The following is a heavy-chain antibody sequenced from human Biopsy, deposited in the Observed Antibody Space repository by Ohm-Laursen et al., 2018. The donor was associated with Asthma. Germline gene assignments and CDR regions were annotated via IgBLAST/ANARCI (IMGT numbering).Heavy chain of an antibody. CDR1: GGTFNTYV. J-gene: IGHJ4*02. CDR2: INSVFGTT. Sequence: ASVKVSCKSLGGTFNTYVIGWVRQAPGQVLEWMGGINSVFGTTTYPQKFQDRVTITADDSTSTVYMELSSLRSEDTAAYYCARKAGSCISRTCYSLDFWGQGTLVTVSS. CDR3: ARKAGSCISRTCYSLDF. V-gene: IGHV1-69*13. D-gene: IGHD2-2*01.